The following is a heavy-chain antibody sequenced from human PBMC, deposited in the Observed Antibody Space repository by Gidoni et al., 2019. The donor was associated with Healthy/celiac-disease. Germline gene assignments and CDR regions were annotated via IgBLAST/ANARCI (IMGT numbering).Heavy chain of an antibody. V-gene: IGHV4-59*01. CDR1: GGSIRSYY. J-gene: IGHJ5*02. CDR2: IYYSGST. D-gene: IGHD2-21*02. CDR3: ARDSIPGDWGGWFDP. Sequence: QVQLQESGPGLVKPSETLSLTCTVPGGSIRSYYWSWIRQPPGKGLEWIGYIYYSGSTNYNPSLKSRVTISVDTSKNQFSLKLSSVTAADTAVYYCARDSIPGDWGGWFDPWGQGTLVTVSS.